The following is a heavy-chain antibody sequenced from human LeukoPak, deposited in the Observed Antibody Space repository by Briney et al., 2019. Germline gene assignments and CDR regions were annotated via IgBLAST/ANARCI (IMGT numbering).Heavy chain of an antibody. D-gene: IGHD3-22*01. J-gene: IGHJ4*02. Sequence: GGSLRLSCAASGFTFSSYGMHWVRQAPGKGLEWVAFIRYDGSNKYYADSVKGRFTISRDNSKNTLYLQMNSLRAEDTAVYYCARHYFDSSGYYNDFWGQGTLVTVSS. CDR1: GFTFSSYG. CDR3: ARHYFDSSGYYNDF. V-gene: IGHV3-30*02. CDR2: IRYDGSNK.